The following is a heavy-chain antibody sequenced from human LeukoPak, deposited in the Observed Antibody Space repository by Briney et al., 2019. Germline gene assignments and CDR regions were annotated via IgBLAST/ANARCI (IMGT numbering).Heavy chain of an antibody. CDR2: ISYDGSNK. Sequence: GGSLRLSCAASGFTFSSYALHWVRQAPGEGLEWVAVISYDGSNKYYADSVKGRFTISRDNSKNTLYLQMNSLRAEDTAVYYCAREGDEIVVVPAARNAFDIWGQGTMVTVSS. CDR1: GFTFSSYA. D-gene: IGHD2-2*01. V-gene: IGHV3-30-3*01. J-gene: IGHJ3*02. CDR3: AREGDEIVVVPAARNAFDI.